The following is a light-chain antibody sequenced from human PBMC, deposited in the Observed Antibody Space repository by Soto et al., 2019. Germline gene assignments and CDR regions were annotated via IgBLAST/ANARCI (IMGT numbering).Light chain of an antibody. CDR2: DAS. CDR1: QSVSSSY. Sequence: EIVLTQSPCTLSLSPGDRATLSCRASQSVSSSYLAWYQQKPGQAPRLLIYDASNRATGIPARFSGSGSGTDFTLTISSLEPEDFAVYYCQQRSDWITFGQGTRLEIK. V-gene: IGKV3D-20*02. CDR3: QQRSDWIT. J-gene: IGKJ5*01.